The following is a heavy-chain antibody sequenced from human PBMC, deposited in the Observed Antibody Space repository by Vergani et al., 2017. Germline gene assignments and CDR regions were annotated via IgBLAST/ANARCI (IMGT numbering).Heavy chain of an antibody. CDR3: ARSRGYCTSRSGRPYYFDL. D-gene: IGHD2-8*01. CDR1: GYIFKNYY. CDR2: VNFVTGAA. Sequence: QVQLVQSGAAVKKPGASAKVSCTASGYIFKNYYMHWLRLAPGQGFQWMGVVNFVTGAATSPQKFEGRITMTRDTSTATFYMDLSSLKYEDTAIYYCARSRGYCTSRSGRPYYFDLGGQGTLVTVSS. J-gene: IGHJ4*02. V-gene: IGHV1-46*02.